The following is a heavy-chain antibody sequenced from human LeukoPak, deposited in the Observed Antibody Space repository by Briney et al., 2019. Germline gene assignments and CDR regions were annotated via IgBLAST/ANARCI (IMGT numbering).Heavy chain of an antibody. J-gene: IGHJ4*02. CDR3: ARTGIAAAGPDFDY. CDR2: ISSSSSTI. CDR1: GFTFSSYS. Sequence: GGSLRLSCAASGFTFSSYSMDWVRQAPGKGLEWVSYISSSSSTIYYADSVKGRFTISRDNAKNSLYLQMNSLRAEDTGVYYCARTGIAAAGPDFDYWGQGTLVTVSS. V-gene: IGHV3-48*01. D-gene: IGHD6-13*01.